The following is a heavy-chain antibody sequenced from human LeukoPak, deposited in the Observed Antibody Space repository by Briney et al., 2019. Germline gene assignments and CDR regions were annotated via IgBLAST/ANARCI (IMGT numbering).Heavy chain of an antibody. CDR1: RFTFSNYG. V-gene: IGHV3-30*18. CDR3: AKDWTLTSHSGYESEFDY. CDR2: ISYDGSNK. Sequence: GGSLRLSCAASRFTFSNYGMHWVRQAPGKGLEWVAVISYDGSNKYYADSVKGRFSISRDNSKNTLYLQMNSLRAEDTAVYYCAKDWTLTSHSGYESEFDYWGQGTLVTVSP. D-gene: IGHD5-12*01. J-gene: IGHJ4*02.